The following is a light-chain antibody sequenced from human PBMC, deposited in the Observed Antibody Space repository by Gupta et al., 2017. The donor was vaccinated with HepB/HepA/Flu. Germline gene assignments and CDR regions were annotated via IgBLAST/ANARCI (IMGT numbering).Light chain of an antibody. V-gene: IGKV3-20*01. Sequence: EIVLTQSPGTLSLSPGERATLSCRASQSVRSTYLAWYQHTPGQAPKFLMYGVSRRAAGIPDRFSGSGSGTDFTLAISRLEPEDFAVYYCQQYGDSPWTFGQGTKVEIK. CDR1: QSVRSTY. CDR3: QQYGDSPWT. J-gene: IGKJ1*01. CDR2: GVS.